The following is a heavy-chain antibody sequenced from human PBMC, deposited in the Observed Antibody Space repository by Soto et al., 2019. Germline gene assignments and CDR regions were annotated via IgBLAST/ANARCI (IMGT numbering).Heavy chain of an antibody. J-gene: IGHJ4*02. V-gene: IGHV3-13*01. CDR3: ASGGWGSNWYEGESRIDY. D-gene: IGHD6-13*01. Sequence: EVQLVESGGGLFQPGGSLRLSCAASGFTFSSYDMHWVRKVAGNGLAWGSAIGVAGDTYYPDSVKGRFTISRENAKNSLYLQMNSLRAEETAVYYCASGGWGSNWYEGESRIDYWGQGTLVTVSS. CDR2: IGVAGDT. CDR1: GFTFSSYD.